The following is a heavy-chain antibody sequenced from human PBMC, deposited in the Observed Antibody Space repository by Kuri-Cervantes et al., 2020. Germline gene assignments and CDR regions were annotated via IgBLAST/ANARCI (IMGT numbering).Heavy chain of an antibody. Sequence: GESLKISCAASGYTFSGYAMHWVRQAPGKGLEWVAVISYDGSNKYYADSVKGRFTISRDNSKNTLYLQMNSLRAEDTAVYYCARDRGSGFSGWYESFDYWGQGTLVTVSS. CDR1: GYTFSGYA. V-gene: IGHV3-30-3*01. CDR3: ARDRGSGFSGWYESFDY. D-gene: IGHD6-19*01. J-gene: IGHJ4*02. CDR2: ISYDGSNK.